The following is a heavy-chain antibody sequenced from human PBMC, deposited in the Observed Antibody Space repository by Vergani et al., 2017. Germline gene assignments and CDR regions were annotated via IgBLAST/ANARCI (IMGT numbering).Heavy chain of an antibody. CDR2: ISHSGYT. D-gene: IGHD2-15*01. V-gene: IGHV4-38-2*02. CDR3: VRDPWESGGPYSGC. CDR1: GYSISSGYY. J-gene: IGHJ4*02. Sequence: QLQLQESGPGLLKPSETLSLTCTVSGYSISSGYYWGWIRQRPGKGLEWIGSISHSGYTFYSPSLKIRVSMSVDTSKNQFSLRVNSVTAADTAVYYCVRDPWESGGPYSGCWGRGTLVSVSS.